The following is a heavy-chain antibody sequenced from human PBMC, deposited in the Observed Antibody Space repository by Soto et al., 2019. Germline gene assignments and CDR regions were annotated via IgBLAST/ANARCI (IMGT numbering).Heavy chain of an antibody. CDR3: ARHLDSSGPNYYYYYGIDV. Sequence: QQISWKGSGDSFTSYWIGWVRQMPGKGLGWMGIINPADSDTRYSPSFQGQVTISADKSINTEYLQWSSLKASDTAMYYCARHLDSSGPNYYYYYGIDVWGQGTTVTVS. D-gene: IGHD6-19*01. J-gene: IGHJ6*02. CDR1: GDSFTSYW. CDR2: INPADSDT. V-gene: IGHV5-51*01.